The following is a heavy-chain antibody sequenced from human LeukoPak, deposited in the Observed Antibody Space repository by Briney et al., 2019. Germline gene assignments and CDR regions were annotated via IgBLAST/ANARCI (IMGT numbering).Heavy chain of an antibody. V-gene: IGHV3-7*01. D-gene: IGHD3-9*01. Sequence: TGGSLRLSCAASGFTFSSYWMSWVRQAPGKGLEWVANIKQDGSEKYYVDSVKGRFTISRDNAKNSLYLQMNSLRAEDMAVYYCARGLRYFDWSGFDYWGQGTLVTVSS. CDR3: ARGLRYFDWSGFDY. CDR1: GFTFSSYW. J-gene: IGHJ4*02. CDR2: IKQDGSEK.